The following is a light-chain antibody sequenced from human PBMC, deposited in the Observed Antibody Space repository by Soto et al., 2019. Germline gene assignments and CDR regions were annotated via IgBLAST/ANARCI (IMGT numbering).Light chain of an antibody. V-gene: IGKV3-20*01. CDR3: QQYGSSTFT. CDR2: GAS. Sequence: EVVLTQSPGTLSLSPGERATLSCRASQSVRSSYVAWYQQKPGQAPRLLIYGASSRATGIPDRFSGSGSGTVFTLTISRLEPEDFAVYYCQQYGSSTFTFGPGTTVDIK. CDR1: QSVRSSY. J-gene: IGKJ3*01.